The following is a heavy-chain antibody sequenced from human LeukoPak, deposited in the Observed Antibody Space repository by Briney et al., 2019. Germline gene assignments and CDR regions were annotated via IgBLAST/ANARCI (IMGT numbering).Heavy chain of an antibody. Sequence: SGPTLVKPTQTLTLTCTFSGFSLSTSGVGVGWIRQPPGKALEWLALIYWNDDKRYSPSLKSRLTITKDTSKNQVVLTMTNMDPVDTATYYCAHRGYNWISDVYFFNYWGQGTLVTVSS. D-gene: IGHD1-20*01. J-gene: IGHJ4*02. CDR2: IYWNDDK. CDR1: GFSLSTSGVG. CDR3: AHRGYNWISDVYFFNY. V-gene: IGHV2-5*01.